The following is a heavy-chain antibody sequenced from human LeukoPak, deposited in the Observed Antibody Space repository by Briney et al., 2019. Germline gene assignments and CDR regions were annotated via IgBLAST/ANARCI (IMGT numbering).Heavy chain of an antibody. CDR1: GYTFTSYY. V-gene: IGHV1-46*01. D-gene: IGHD2-2*01. Sequence: ASVKVSCKSSGYTFTSYYMYWVRQAPGQGLEWMGIINPSGGSTSYAQKFQGRVTMTRDTSTSTLYMEPSSLRSEDTAVYYCARDLGQTSQFDYWGQGTLVTVSS. CDR2: INPSGGST. J-gene: IGHJ4*02. CDR3: ARDLGQTSQFDY.